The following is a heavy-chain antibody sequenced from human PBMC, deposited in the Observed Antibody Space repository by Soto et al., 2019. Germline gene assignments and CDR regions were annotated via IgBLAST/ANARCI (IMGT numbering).Heavy chain of an antibody. CDR2: INHSGST. Sequence: QVQLQQWGAGLLKPSETLSLTCAVYGGSFSGYYWNWIRQPPGKGLEWSGAINHSGSTNYNPSLKSRVTISVDTSKNQFSLKLSSVTAADTAVYYCARGYVRNFDYWGQGTLVTVSS. V-gene: IGHV4-34*01. CDR1: GGSFSGYY. CDR3: ARGYVRNFDY. D-gene: IGHD3-10*02. J-gene: IGHJ4*02.